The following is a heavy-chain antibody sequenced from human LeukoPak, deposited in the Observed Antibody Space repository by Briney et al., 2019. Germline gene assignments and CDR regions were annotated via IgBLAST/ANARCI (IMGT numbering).Heavy chain of an antibody. CDR3: ASVVPGGRTSDF. D-gene: IGHD1/OR15-1a*01. V-gene: IGHV3-11*04. Sequence: GGSLRLSCAASGFTFSDYYMSWIRQAPGKGLEWVSYISSSGSTIYYADSVRGRFTISRDNVKKSLSLQMNSLRVEDTALYYCASVVPGGRTSDFWGQGTLVTVSS. CDR1: GFTFSDYY. J-gene: IGHJ4*02. CDR2: ISSSGSTI.